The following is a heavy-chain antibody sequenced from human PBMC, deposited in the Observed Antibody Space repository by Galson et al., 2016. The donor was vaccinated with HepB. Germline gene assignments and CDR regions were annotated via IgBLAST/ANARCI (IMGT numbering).Heavy chain of an antibody. D-gene: IGHD3-3*01. J-gene: IGHJ5*02. CDR3: AKRITIFGGVTVAWFDP. CDR2: IYHSGIT. V-gene: IGHV4-4*02. CDR1: GDSISTNNW. Sequence: SETLSLTCAVSGDSISTNNWWSWVRQPPGKGLEWLGEIYHSGITHSNPSLKSRVTISVDKSKNPFSLSLTSVTAADKAVYYCAKRITIFGGVTVAWFDPWGQGTLVTVSS.